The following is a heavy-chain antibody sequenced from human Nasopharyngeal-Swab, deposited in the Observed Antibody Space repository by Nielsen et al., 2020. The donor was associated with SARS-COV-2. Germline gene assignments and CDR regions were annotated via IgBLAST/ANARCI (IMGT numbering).Heavy chain of an antibody. V-gene: IGHV5-51*01. Sequence: VRQMPGKGLEWMGIIYPGDSDTGYSPSFQGQVTISADKYISTAYLQWSSLKASDTAMYYCARLRGSYPVTRYYMAVWGKGTTVTVSS. D-gene: IGHD1-26*01. J-gene: IGHJ6*03. CDR2: IYPGDSDT. CDR3: ARLRGSYPVTRYYMAV.